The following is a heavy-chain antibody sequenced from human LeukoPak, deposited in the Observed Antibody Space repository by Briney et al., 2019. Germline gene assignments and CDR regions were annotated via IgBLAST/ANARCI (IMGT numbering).Heavy chain of an antibody. V-gene: IGHV1-69*04. D-gene: IGHD6-19*01. CDR2: ITPILNIP. CDR1: GGTFSNNV. CDR3: ARGSFDRSSGLDF. Sequence: ASVKVSCKATGGTFSNNVINRVRQAPGQGLEWMGRITPILNIPIYAQKFQGRVTLTADHSTTTAYLELSSLRSEDTAVYYCARGSFDRSSGLDFWGQGVPVTVSS. J-gene: IGHJ4*02.